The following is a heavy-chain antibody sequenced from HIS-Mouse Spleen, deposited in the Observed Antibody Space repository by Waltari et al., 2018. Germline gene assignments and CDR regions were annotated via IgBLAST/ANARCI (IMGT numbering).Heavy chain of an antibody. D-gene: IGHD1-7*01. CDR1: GFSLITSGMC. CDR3: ARIQAGKLELPFDY. Sequence: QATLRESGPALVKPTQTLTLTCTFSGFSLITSGMCVSWIRQPPGKALEWLGRIDWDDDKYYSTSLKTRLTISKDTSKNRVVLTMTNMDPVDTATYYCARIQAGKLELPFDYWGQGTLVTVSS. V-gene: IGHV2-70*15. J-gene: IGHJ4*02. CDR2: IDWDDDK.